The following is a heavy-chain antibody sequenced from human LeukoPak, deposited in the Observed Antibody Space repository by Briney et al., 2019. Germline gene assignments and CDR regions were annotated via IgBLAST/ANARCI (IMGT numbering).Heavy chain of an antibody. J-gene: IGHJ5*02. V-gene: IGHV1-8*02. Sequence: WASVKVSCKASGYTFTGYYMHWVRQAPGQGLEWMGWINPNSGNTGYAQKFQGRVTMTRNTSISTAYMELSSLRSEDTAVYYCARGGGEYPAWGQGTLVTVSS. D-gene: IGHD3-10*01. CDR3: ARGGGEYPA. CDR1: GYTFTGYY. CDR2: INPNSGNT.